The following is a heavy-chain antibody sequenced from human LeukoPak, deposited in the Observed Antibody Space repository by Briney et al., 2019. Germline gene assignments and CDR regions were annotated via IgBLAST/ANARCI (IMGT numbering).Heavy chain of an antibody. CDR3: ASSKGDFWSVPPWGSYYGMDV. J-gene: IGHJ6*02. CDR2: IYYSGST. V-gene: IGHV4-59*08. D-gene: IGHD3-3*01. Sequence: SETLSLTCAVSGGSISSYYWSWIRQPPGKGLEWIGYIYYSGSTNYNPSLKSRVTISVDTSKNQFSLKLSSVTAADTAVYYCASSKGDFWSVPPWGSYYGMDVWGQGTTVTVSS. CDR1: GGSISSYY.